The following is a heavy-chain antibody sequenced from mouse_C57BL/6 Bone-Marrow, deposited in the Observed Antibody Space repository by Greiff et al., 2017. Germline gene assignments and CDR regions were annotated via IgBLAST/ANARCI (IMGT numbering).Heavy chain of an antibody. J-gene: IGHJ3*01. CDR3: TPYDGYPWFAY. Sequence: EVQLQESGAELVRPGASVKLSCTASGFNIKDDYMHWVKQRPEQGLEWIGWIDPENGDTEYASKFQGKATITADTSSNTAYLQLSSLTSEDTAVYYCTPYDGYPWFAYWGQGTLVTVSA. V-gene: IGHV14-4*01. CDR1: GFNIKDDY. CDR2: IDPENGDT. D-gene: IGHD2-3*01.